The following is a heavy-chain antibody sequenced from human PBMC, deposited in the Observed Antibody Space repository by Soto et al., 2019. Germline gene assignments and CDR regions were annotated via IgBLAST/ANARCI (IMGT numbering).Heavy chain of an antibody. V-gene: IGHV1-18*01. Sequence: ASVKVSCKASGYTFTSYGISWVRQAPGQGLEWMGWISAYNGNTNYAQKLQGRVTMTTDTSTSTAYMELRSLRSDDTAVYYCARAGIYCFTSVRSAYGMDVWGQGTTLTVSS. CDR1: GYTFTSYG. CDR3: ARAGIYCFTSVRSAYGMDV. CDR2: ISAYNGNT. D-gene: IGHD2-15*01. J-gene: IGHJ6*02.